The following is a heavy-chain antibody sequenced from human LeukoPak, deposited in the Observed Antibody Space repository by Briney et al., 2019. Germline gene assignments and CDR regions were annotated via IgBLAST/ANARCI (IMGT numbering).Heavy chain of an antibody. CDR3: ARDSSYSSGWYGRGFDY. J-gene: IGHJ4*02. CDR2: IYNSGTT. D-gene: IGHD6-19*01. Sequence: SETLSLTCTVSGGSIRSYYWSWIRQPPGKGLEWIGYIYNSGTTNYNPSLKSRVTISVDTSKNQFSLKLSSVTAADTAVYYCARDSSYSSGWYGRGFDYWGQGTLVTVSS. V-gene: IGHV4-59*01. CDR1: GGSIRSYY.